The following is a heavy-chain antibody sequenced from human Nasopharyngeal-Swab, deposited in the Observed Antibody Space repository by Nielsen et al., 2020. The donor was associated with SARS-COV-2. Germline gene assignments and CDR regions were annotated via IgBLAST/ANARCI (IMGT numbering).Heavy chain of an antibody. CDR2: ISSNGGST. Sequence: GESLKISCSASGFTFSSYAMHWVRQAPGKGLEYVSAISSNGGSTYYADSVEGRFTISRDNSKNTLYLQMSSLRAEDTAVYYCVKTILTGYSPLGYWGQGTLVTVSS. D-gene: IGHD3-9*01. CDR1: GFTFSSYA. J-gene: IGHJ4*02. V-gene: IGHV3-64D*06. CDR3: VKTILTGYSPLGY.